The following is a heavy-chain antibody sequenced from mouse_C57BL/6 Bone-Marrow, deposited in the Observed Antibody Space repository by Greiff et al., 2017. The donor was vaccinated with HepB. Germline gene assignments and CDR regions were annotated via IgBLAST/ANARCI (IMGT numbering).Heavy chain of an antibody. CDR1: GYTFTSYW. CDR3: ARDLYGPPYWYFDV. V-gene: IGHV1-64*01. Sequence: QVQLQQPGAELVKPGASVKLSCKASGYTFTSYWMHWVKQRPGQGLEWIGMIHPNSGSTNYNEKFKSKATLTVDKSSSTAYMQLSSLTSEDSAVYYCARDLYGPPYWYFDVWGTGTTVTVSS. CDR2: IHPNSGST. J-gene: IGHJ1*03. D-gene: IGHD2-10*02.